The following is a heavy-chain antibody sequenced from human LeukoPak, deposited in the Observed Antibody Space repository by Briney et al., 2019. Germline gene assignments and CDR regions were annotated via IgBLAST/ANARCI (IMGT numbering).Heavy chain of an antibody. V-gene: IGHV3-23*01. D-gene: IGHD3-10*01. J-gene: IGHJ5*02. CDR2: ISGSGGST. CDR3: AKDPPYKVVRGVTHNWFDP. Sequence: PPGGSLRLSCAASGFTFSSYAMSWVRQAPGKGLEWVSAISGSGGSTYYADSVKGRFTISRDNSKNTLYLQMNSLRAEDTAVYYCAKDPPYKVVRGVTHNWFDPWGQGTLVTVSS. CDR1: GFTFSSYA.